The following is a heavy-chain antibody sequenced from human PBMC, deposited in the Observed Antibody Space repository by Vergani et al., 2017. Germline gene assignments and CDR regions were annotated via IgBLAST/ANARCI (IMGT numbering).Heavy chain of an antibody. D-gene: IGHD6-13*01. V-gene: IGHV4-59*11. J-gene: IGHJ5*02. CDR1: GGSISSHY. Sequence: QVQLQESGPGLVKPSQTLSLTCTVSGGSISSHYWSWIRQPPGKGLEWIGYIYYSGSTNYNPSLKSRVTISVDTSKNQFSLKVSSVTAADTAVYYCAREVLAAAGIPNWFDPWGQGTLVTVSS. CDR3: AREVLAAAGIPNWFDP. CDR2: IYYSGST.